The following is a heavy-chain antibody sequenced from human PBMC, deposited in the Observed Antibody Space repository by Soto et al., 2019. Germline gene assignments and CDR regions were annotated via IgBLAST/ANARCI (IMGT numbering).Heavy chain of an antibody. CDR3: AKRDSAFGDFWTYYYYGMDV. V-gene: IGHV3-23*01. CDR1: GFTFSSYA. D-gene: IGHD3-3*01. CDR2: ISGSGGST. J-gene: IGHJ6*02. Sequence: AGXSLRLSCAASGFTFSSYALSWFRQAPVNGLEWVSAISGSGGSTYYADSVKGRFTISRDNSKNTLYLQMNSLRAEDTAVYYCAKRDSAFGDFWTYYYYGMDVWGQGTTVTVSS.